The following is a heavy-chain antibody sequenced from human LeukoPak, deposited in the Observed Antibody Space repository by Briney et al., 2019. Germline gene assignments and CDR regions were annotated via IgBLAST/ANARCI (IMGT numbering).Heavy chain of an antibody. Sequence: ASVKVSCKVSGYTLTELSMHWVRQAPGKGLEWMGGFDPEVGETIYAQKFQGRVTMTEDTSTDTAYMELSRLRSDDTAVYYCARDWAVSSSRGYYYYYMDVWGKGTTVTVSS. V-gene: IGHV1-24*01. D-gene: IGHD6-6*01. CDR2: FDPEVGET. J-gene: IGHJ6*03. CDR3: ARDWAVSSSRGYYYYYMDV. CDR1: GYTLTELS.